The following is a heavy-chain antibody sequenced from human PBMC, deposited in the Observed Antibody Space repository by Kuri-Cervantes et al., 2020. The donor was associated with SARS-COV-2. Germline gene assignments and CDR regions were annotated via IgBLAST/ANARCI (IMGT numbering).Heavy chain of an antibody. CDR2: MNPNSGNT. D-gene: IGHD1-1*01. J-gene: IGHJ4*02. V-gene: IGHV1-8*02. CDR3: AREDWNDAGVFDY. CDR1: GYTFTSYD. Sequence: ASVKVSCKASGYTFTSYDINWVRQATGQGLEWMGWMNPNSGNTGYAQKLQGRVTMTTDTSTSTAYMELRSLGSDDTAVYYCAREDWNDAGVFDYWGQGTLVTVSS.